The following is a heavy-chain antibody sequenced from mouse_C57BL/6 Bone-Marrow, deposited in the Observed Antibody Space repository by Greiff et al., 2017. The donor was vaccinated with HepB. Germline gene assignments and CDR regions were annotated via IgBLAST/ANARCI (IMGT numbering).Heavy chain of an antibody. V-gene: IGHV1-82*01. D-gene: IGHD2-1*01. J-gene: IGHJ3*01. CDR1: GYAFSSSW. CDR2: IYPGDGDT. Sequence: LQESGPELAKPGASVKISCKASGYAFSSSWMNWVKQRPGKGLEWIGRIYPGDGDTNYNGKFKGKATLTADKSSSTAYMQLSSLTSEDSAVYFCANFYPWFAYWGQGTLVTVSA. CDR3: ANFYPWFAY.